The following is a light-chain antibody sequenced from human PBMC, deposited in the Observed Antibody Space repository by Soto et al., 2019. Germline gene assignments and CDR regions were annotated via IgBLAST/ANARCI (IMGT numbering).Light chain of an antibody. J-gene: IGKJ1*01. CDR1: RGINNN. CDR3: QRYDGAPKT. V-gene: IGKV1-27*01. CDR2: AAS. Sequence: DFQMTQSPSSLSASVGDRVTITCRASRGINNNLAWYQQKPGKVPQLLIYAASTLQTGVPSRFSGSGYGADFTLTITSLQPDDVATYYCQRYDGAPKTFGQGTKVEIK.